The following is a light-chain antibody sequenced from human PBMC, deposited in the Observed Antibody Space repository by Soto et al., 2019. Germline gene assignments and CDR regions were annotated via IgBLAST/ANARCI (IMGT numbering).Light chain of an antibody. V-gene: IGKV3-20*01. Sequence: EIVLTQSPGTLSLSPGERATLSCRASQSVSSTYLAWYQQKPGRAPRLLIYGASSRATGIPDRFSCSGSGTDFALTISRLEPEDFAVYYCQQYGSSPPWTFGQGTKVEIK. CDR3: QQYGSSPPWT. J-gene: IGKJ1*01. CDR2: GAS. CDR1: QSVSSTY.